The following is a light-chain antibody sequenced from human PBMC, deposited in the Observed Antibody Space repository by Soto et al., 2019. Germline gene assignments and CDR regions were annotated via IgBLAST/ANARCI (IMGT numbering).Light chain of an antibody. CDR2: AAS. Sequence: DIPMTQSPSTLSTSVGDRVTITCRASQSVRSWLAWYQQKSGEAPKVLIYAASNLESGVSSRFSGSGSGTEFTLTISSLQPDDFATYYCQQYNINPPTFGQGTKVEIK. J-gene: IGKJ1*01. V-gene: IGKV1-5*01. CDR3: QQYNINPPT. CDR1: QSVRSW.